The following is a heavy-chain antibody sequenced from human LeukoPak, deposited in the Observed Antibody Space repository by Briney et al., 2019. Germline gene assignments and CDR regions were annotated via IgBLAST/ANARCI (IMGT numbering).Heavy chain of an antibody. Sequence: SETLSLTCAVYGGSFSGYYWSWIRQPPGKGLEWIGEINHSGSTNYNPSLKSRVTISVDTSKNQFSLKLSSVTAADTAVYYCARFRGYGGNSWYYYYGMDVWGQGTTVTVS. D-gene: IGHD4-23*01. J-gene: IGHJ6*02. V-gene: IGHV4-34*01. CDR1: GGSFSGYY. CDR2: INHSGST. CDR3: ARFRGYGGNSWYYYYGMDV.